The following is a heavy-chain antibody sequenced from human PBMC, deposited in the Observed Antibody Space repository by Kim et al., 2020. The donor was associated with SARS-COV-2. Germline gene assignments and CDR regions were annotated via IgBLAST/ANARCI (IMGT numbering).Heavy chain of an antibody. CDR3: ATEATVTKSAFDI. V-gene: IGHV1-24*01. D-gene: IGHD4-17*01. Sequence: YAQKCQGRVTMTEDTSTDTAYMELSSLRSEDTAVYYCATEATVTKSAFDIWGQGTMVTVSS. J-gene: IGHJ3*02.